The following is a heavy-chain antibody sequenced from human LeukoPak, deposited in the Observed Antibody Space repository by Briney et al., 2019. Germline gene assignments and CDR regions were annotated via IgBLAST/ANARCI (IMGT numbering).Heavy chain of an antibody. Sequence: PGGSLRLSCAASGFAFSSYAMHWVRQAPGKGLEWVAVISYDGSNKYYADSVKGRFTISRDNSKNTLYLQMNSLRAEDTAVYYCEGLWFGELSWGDYWGQGTLVTVSS. V-gene: IGHV3-30-3*01. J-gene: IGHJ4*02. D-gene: IGHD3-10*01. CDR2: ISYDGSNK. CDR3: EGLWFGELSWGDY. CDR1: GFAFSSYA.